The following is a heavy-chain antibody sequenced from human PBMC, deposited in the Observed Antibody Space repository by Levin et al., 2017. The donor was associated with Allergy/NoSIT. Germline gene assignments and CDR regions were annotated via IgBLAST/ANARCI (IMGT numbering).Heavy chain of an antibody. Sequence: SETLSLTCTVSGGSISSSSYYWGWIRQPPGKGLEWIGSIYYSGSTYYNPSLKSRVTISVDTSKNQFSLKLSSVTAADTAVYYCARVPSLQVDYYDSSGLSAFDIWGQGTMVTVSS. J-gene: IGHJ3*02. CDR2: IYYSGST. V-gene: IGHV4-39*07. CDR3: ARVPSLQVDYYDSSGLSAFDI. D-gene: IGHD3-22*01. CDR1: GGSISSSSYY.